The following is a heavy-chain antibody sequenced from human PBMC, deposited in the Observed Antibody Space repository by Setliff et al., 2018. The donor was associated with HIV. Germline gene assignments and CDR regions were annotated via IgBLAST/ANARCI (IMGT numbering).Heavy chain of an antibody. CDR1: GYSISSGYY. J-gene: IGHJ3*02. CDR2: IHHSGTT. D-gene: IGHD1-26*01. Sequence: SETLSLTCAVSGYSISSGYYWAWIRQSPGKGLDWIGSIHHSGTTYYNPSLKSRVTISVDMTTNQVSLKLSSVTAADTAVYYCAREGTYSGTYWVRRVASFDIWGQGTMVTVSS. CDR3: AREGTYSGTYWVRRVASFDI. V-gene: IGHV4-38-2*02.